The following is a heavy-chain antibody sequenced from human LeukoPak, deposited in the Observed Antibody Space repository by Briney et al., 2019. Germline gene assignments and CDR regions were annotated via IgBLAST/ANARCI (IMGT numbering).Heavy chain of an antibody. CDR3: AKDHSSYDILTGYPLT. J-gene: IGHJ5*02. CDR2: INNSGAST. Sequence: PGGSLRLSCAASGFTFSSFAMTWVRQAPGKGLEWVSTINNSGASTYYGASVKGRFTISRDNSKNTLYLQMNSQRAEDTAVYYCAKDHSSYDILTGYPLTWGQGTLVTVSS. V-gene: IGHV3-23*01. D-gene: IGHD3-9*01. CDR1: GFTFSSFA.